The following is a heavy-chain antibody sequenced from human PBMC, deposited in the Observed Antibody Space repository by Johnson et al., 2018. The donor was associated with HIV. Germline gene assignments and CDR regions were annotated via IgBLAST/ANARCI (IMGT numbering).Heavy chain of an antibody. CDR2: ISYDGSNK. CDR1: RFTFSTYG. CDR3: AREKLRYSRPSKHDAFDI. V-gene: IGHV3-30*03. J-gene: IGHJ3*02. D-gene: IGHD6-13*01. Sequence: QEKLVESGGGVVQPGRSLRLSCAASRFTFSTYGMHWVRQAPCKGLEWVAVISYDGSNKYYADSVKGRFTISRENAKNSLYLQMNSLRAEDTAVYYCAREKLRYSRPSKHDAFDIWGQGTMVTVSS.